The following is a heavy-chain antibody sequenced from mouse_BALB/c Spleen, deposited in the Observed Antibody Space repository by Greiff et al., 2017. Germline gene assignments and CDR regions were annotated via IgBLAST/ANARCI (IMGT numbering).Heavy chain of an antibody. J-gene: IGHJ3*01. CDR1: GYTFTSYW. D-gene: IGHD1-1*01. CDR2: IYPGNSDT. Sequence: EVQLQQSGTVLARPGASVKMSCKASGYTFTSYWMHWVKQRPGQGLEWIGAIYPGNSDTSYNQKFKGKAKLTAVTSTSTAYMELSSLTNEDSAVYYCTRSEYYGSSSPWFAYWGQGTLVTVSA. V-gene: IGHV1-5*01. CDR3: TRSEYYGSSSPWFAY.